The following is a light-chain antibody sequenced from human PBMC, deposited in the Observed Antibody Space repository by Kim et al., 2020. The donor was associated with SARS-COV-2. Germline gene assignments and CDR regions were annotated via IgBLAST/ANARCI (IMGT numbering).Light chain of an antibody. CDR1: QNIDND. Sequence: GDRVSITCRASQNIDNDLNWYQQKVGKAPQLLIYAASSLQSGVPSRFSGNRSGTDFTLTIKTLQREDFATYYCQQNYLSPLTFGGGTKVDIK. CDR3: QQNYLSPLT. CDR2: AAS. J-gene: IGKJ4*01. V-gene: IGKV1-39*01.